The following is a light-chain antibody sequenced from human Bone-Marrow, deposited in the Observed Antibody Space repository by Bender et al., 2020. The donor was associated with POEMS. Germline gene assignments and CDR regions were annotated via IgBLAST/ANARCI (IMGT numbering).Light chain of an antibody. CDR2: EGT. V-gene: IGLV2-14*02. CDR1: SSDIGTYKF. Sequence: QSGLAQPASVPASPGQSITIPCTGTSSDIGTYKFVSWYQQYPGKAPKLLIYEGTKRPSGVSSRFSGSKSGTSASLAISRLRSEYEADYYCVAWDDSLSGVFFGGGTKLTVL. J-gene: IGLJ2*01. CDR3: VAWDDSLSGVF.